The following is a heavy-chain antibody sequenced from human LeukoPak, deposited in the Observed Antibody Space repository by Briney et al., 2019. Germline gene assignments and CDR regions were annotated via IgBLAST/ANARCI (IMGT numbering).Heavy chain of an antibody. J-gene: IGHJ4*02. CDR2: IYYSGST. D-gene: IGHD3-22*01. CDR1: GGSISSGDYY. V-gene: IGHV4-30-4*08. CDR3: ARDLGSGYYIDY. Sequence: SQTLSLTCTVSGGSISSGDYYWTWIRQPPGKGPEWIGYIYYSGSTYYNPSLKSRVIISVDTSKNQFSLKLSSVTAADTAVYYCARDLGSGYYIDYWGQGTLVTVSS.